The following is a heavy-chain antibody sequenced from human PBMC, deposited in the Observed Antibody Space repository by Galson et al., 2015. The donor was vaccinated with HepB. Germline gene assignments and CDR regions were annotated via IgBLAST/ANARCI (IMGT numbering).Heavy chain of an antibody. J-gene: IGHJ4*02. CDR1: GFTFSSYS. CDR3: ARERGAGWYEGNDY. Sequence: SCAAPGFTFSSYSIHWVREAPGKGLEWVAIISHDGRNTYYAYSVKGRFTISRDNSRNTLYLQMNGLRSDDTAVYYCARERGAGWYEGNDYWGQGTLVVVSS. CDR2: ISHDGRNT. V-gene: IGHV3-30*04. D-gene: IGHD6-19*01.